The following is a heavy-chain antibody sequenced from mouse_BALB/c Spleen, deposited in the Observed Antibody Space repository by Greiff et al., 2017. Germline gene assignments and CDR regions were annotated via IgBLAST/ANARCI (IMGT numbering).Heavy chain of an antibody. CDR1: GFSLTSYG. J-gene: IGHJ4*01. CDR3: ARMYYYGSSSLMDY. V-gene: IGHV2-9*02. D-gene: IGHD1-1*01. CDR2: IWAGGST. Sequence: QVQLKESGPGLVAPSQSLSITCTVSGFSLTSYGVHWVRQPPGKGLEWLGVIWAGGSTNYNSALMSRLSISKDNSKSQVFLKMNSLQTDDTAMYYCARMYYYGSSSLMDYWGQGTSVTVSS.